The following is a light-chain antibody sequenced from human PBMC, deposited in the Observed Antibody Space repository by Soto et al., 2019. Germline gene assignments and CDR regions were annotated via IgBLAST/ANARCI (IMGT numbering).Light chain of an antibody. CDR2: ETT. Sequence: IMMTQSPSSLSASVGDRVTMTCRASQTIRRYLNWYEQKPGKAPKLLIYETTSLQVGVPSSYSGSGSGTNFTLTISNLQPEDFATYYCQQSYSVPPTFGQGTRVEI. J-gene: IGKJ1*01. CDR3: QQSYSVPPT. CDR1: QTIRRY. V-gene: IGKV1-39*01.